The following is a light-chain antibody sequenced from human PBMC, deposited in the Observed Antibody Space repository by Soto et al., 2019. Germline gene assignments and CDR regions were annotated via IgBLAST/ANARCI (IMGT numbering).Light chain of an antibody. J-gene: IGLJ1*01. CDR3: CSYAGSSAYV. Sequence: QSVLTQPRSVSGSPGQSVTISCTGTSRDVGGYNHVSWYQQNPGEAPKVMIFDVSKRPSGVPDRFSGSKSDNTASLTISGLQAEDEADYYCCSYAGSSAYVFGAGTKVTVL. V-gene: IGLV2-11*01. CDR2: DVS. CDR1: SRDVGGYNH.